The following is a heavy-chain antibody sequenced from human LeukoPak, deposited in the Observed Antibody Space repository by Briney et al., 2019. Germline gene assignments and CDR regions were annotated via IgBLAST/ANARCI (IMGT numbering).Heavy chain of an antibody. CDR1: GYSFTSYW. Sequence: PGESLQISCKGSGYSFTSYWIGWVRQMPGKGLEWMGIIYPSDSDTRYSPSFQGQVTISADKSISTAYLQWSSLKASDTAMYYCARRERYCSSISCYGVDYWGQGTLVTVSS. J-gene: IGHJ4*02. CDR3: ARRERYCSSISCYGVDY. CDR2: IYPSDSDT. V-gene: IGHV5-51*01. D-gene: IGHD2-2*01.